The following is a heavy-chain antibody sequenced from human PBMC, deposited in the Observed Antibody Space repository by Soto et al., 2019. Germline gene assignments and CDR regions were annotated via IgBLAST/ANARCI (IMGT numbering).Heavy chain of an antibody. CDR3: ARGTTVTTTPTYYYMDV. V-gene: IGHV1-18*01. CDR1: GYTFSSYA. D-gene: IGHD4-4*01. CDR2: ISPYNGDT. J-gene: IGHJ6*03. Sequence: QVYLEQSGAEVEKPGASVKVSCQASGYTFSSYAISWVRQAPGQGREWMGWISPYNGDTHYAQNFQGRVTMTTDTSTTTAYMELRSLKSDDTAIYYCARGTTVTTTPTYYYMDVWGKGTTVTVSS.